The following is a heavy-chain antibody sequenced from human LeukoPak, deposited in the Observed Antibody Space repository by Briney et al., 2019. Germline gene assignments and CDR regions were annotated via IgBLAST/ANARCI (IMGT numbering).Heavy chain of an antibody. Sequence: GGSLRLSCAASGFTFSKYAMSWVRQAPGKGPEWVSGITNSGGGPSSADSVKGRFTISRDNSKNTLYLQMNSLRVEDTAGYYCAKDGRSSAPHWGQGTLVTVSS. J-gene: IGHJ4*02. CDR3: AKDGRSSAPH. D-gene: IGHD6-6*01. CDR1: GFTFSKYA. V-gene: IGHV3-23*01. CDR2: ITNSGGGP.